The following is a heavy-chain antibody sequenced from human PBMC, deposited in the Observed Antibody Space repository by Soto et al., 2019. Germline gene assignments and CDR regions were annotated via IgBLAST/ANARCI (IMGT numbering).Heavy chain of an antibody. V-gene: IGHV5-10-1*01. Sequence: GESLKISCKGSGYSFTSYWISWVRQMPGKGLEWMGRIDPSDSYTNYSPSFQGHATISADKSISTAYLQWSSLKASDTAMYYCARQHSSSPNYYGMDVWGQGTTVTVS. CDR3: ARQHSSSPNYYGMDV. CDR1: GYSFTSYW. J-gene: IGHJ6*02. CDR2: IDPSDSYT. D-gene: IGHD6-13*01.